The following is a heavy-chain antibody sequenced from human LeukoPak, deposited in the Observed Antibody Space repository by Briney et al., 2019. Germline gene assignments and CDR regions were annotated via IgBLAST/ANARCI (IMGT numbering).Heavy chain of an antibody. J-gene: IGHJ3*02. V-gene: IGHV3-23*01. D-gene: IGHD2-2*01. Sequence: QPGGSLRLSCAASGFTFSSYAMSWVRQAPGKGLEWVSAISGSGGSTYYADSVKGRFTISRDNSKNTLYLQMNSLRAEDTAVYYCAKLGRFGSRDTRPATFDIWGQGTMVTVSS. CDR1: GFTFSSYA. CDR3: AKLGRFGSRDTRPATFDI. CDR2: ISGSGGST.